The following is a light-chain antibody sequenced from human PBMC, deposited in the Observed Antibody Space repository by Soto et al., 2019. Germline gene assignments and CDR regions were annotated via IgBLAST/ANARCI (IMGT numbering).Light chain of an antibody. V-gene: IGKV3-20*01. CDR1: QSVRSTS. J-gene: IGKJ1*01. Sequence: DIVLTQSPGTLSLSPGERATLACRASQSVRSTSLAWYQQRSGQAPSLLIYGTSSRATGIPDRFSGGGSGTDFTLTISRLEPEDVATYYCQKYNSAPWTFGQGTKVEIK. CDR2: GTS. CDR3: QKYNSAPWT.